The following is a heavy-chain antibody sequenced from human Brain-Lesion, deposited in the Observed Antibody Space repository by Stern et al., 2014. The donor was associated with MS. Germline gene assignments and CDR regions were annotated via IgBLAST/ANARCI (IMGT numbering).Heavy chain of an antibody. CDR1: GGSISSGGYY. Sequence: VQLVESDPGLVKPSQTLSLTCTVSGGSISSGGYYWNWIRQHPERGLEWIGYIYYTGSPYYNPSLKSRVTISVDTSANRFSLSLSSVTAADTAVYYCARDVALGYYDTSGYFAFDIWGPGTLVTVSS. V-gene: IGHV4-31*03. D-gene: IGHD3-22*01. CDR2: IYYTGSP. CDR3: ARDVALGYYDTSGYFAFDI. J-gene: IGHJ3*02.